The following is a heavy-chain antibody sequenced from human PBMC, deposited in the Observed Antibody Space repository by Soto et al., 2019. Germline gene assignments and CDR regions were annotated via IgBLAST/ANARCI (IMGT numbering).Heavy chain of an antibody. D-gene: IGHD6-19*01. Sequence: ASVKVSCKASGYSFTNYGITWVRQAPGQGFEWMGWISAYNGNTNYAQKFQGRITMTTDASTSTAYLELRSLRSDDTAVYYCARDRGVAPPVAGNTHYYYYMDVWGKGTTVTVS. V-gene: IGHV1-18*01. CDR2: ISAYNGNT. CDR1: GYSFTNYG. CDR3: ARDRGVAPPVAGNTHYYYYMDV. J-gene: IGHJ6*03.